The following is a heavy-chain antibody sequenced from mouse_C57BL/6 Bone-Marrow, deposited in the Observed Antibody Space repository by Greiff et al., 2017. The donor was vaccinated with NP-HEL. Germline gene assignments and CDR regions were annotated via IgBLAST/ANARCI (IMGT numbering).Heavy chain of an antibody. CDR1: GYTFTSYG. CDR2: IYPRSGNT. D-gene: IGHD2-4*01. Sequence: VQLQQSGAELARPGASVKLSCKASGYTFTSYGISWVKQRTGQGLEWIGEIYPRSGNTYYNEKFKGKATRTADKSSSTAYMELRSLTSEDSAVYFCARNYDYGWFAYWGQGTLVTVSA. V-gene: IGHV1-81*01. J-gene: IGHJ3*01. CDR3: ARNYDYGWFAY.